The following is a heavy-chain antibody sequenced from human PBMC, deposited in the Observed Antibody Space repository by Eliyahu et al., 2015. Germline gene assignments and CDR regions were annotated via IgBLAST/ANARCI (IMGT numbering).Heavy chain of an antibody. V-gene: IGHV3-48*03. CDR2: ISSSGSTI. Sequence: EVQLVESGGGLVQPGGSXRLSCAASGFTFSSYEMNWVRPGPGKGLEWVSYISSSGSTIYYADSVKGRFTISRDNAKNSLYLQMNSLRAEDTAVYYCARDLRSGYSYGGVFDYWGQGTLVTVSS. D-gene: IGHD5-18*01. J-gene: IGHJ4*02. CDR1: GFTFSSYE. CDR3: ARDLRSGYSYGGVFDY.